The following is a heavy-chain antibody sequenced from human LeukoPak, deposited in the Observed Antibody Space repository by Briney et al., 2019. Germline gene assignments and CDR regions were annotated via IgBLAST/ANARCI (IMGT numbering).Heavy chain of an antibody. CDR3: ARVLGSGWYMDYFDY. Sequence: GASVKVSCKASGYTFTSYAMHWVRQAPGQRLEWKGWINAGNGNTKYSQKFQGRVTITRDTSASTAYMELSSLRSEDTAVYYCARVLGSGWYMDYFDYWGQGTLVTVSS. D-gene: IGHD6-19*01. CDR2: INAGNGNT. V-gene: IGHV1-3*01. J-gene: IGHJ4*02. CDR1: GYTFTSYA.